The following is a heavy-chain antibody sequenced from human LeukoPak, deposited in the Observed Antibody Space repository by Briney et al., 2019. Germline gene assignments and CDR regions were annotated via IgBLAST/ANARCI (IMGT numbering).Heavy chain of an antibody. Sequence: ASVKVSCKASGYTFTSYYMRWVRQAPGQGLEWMGIINPSGGSTSYAQKFQGRVTMTRDMSTSTVYMELSSLRSEDTAVYYCARARKIRHLRYFEIYNWFDPWGQGTLVTVSS. V-gene: IGHV1-46*01. CDR1: GYTFTSYY. J-gene: IGHJ5*02. CDR3: ARARKIRHLRYFEIYNWFDP. CDR2: INPSGGST. D-gene: IGHD3-9*01.